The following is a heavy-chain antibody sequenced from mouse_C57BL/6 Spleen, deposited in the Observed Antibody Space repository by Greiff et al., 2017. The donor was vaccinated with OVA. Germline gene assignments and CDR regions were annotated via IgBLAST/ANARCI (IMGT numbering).Heavy chain of an antibody. J-gene: IGHJ2*01. CDR2: IYPGDGDT. D-gene: IGHD1-1*01. CDR1: GYAFSSYW. Sequence: VKLMESGAELVKPGASVKISCKASGYAFSSYWMNWVKQRPGKGLEWIGQIYPGDGDTNYNGKFKGKATLTADKSSSTAYMQLSSLTSEDSAVYFCAREGGGYGTGSNYWGQGTTLTVSS. V-gene: IGHV1-80*01. CDR3: AREGGGYGTGSNY.